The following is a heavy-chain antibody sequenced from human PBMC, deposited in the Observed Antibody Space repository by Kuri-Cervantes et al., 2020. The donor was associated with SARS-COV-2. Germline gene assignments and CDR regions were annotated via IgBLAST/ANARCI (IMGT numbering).Heavy chain of an antibody. V-gene: IGHV1-69*06. Sequence: SVKVSCKASGGTFGRYVLSWVRQAPGQGLEWMGGIIPLFGTANYVQKFQGRVTITADKSTSTAYMELSSLRSEDTAVYYCARIRTTRYDSSGYYSDYWGQGTLVTVSS. CDR2: IIPLFGTA. J-gene: IGHJ4*02. CDR1: GGTFGRYV. D-gene: IGHD3-22*01. CDR3: ARIRTTRYDSSGYYSDY.